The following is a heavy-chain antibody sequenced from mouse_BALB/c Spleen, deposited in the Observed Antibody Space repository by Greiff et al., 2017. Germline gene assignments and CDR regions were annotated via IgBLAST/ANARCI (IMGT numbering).Heavy chain of an antibody. CDR3: ARGGGYDYFDY. CDR2: INPYNGAT. J-gene: IGHJ2*01. Sequence: EVQLQQSGPELVKPGASVKISCKASGYSFTGYYMHWVKQSHVKSLEWIGRINPYNGATSYNQNFKDKASLTVDKSSSTAYMELHSLTSEDSAVYYCARGGGYDYFDYWGQGTTLTVSS. D-gene: IGHD2-2*01. V-gene: IGHV1-26*01. CDR1: GYSFTGYY.